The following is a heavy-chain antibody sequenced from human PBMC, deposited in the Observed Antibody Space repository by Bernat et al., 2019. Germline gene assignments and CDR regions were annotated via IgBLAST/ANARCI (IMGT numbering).Heavy chain of an antibody. Sequence: QVQLVESGGGVVQPGRSLRLSCAASGFTFSSYGMHWVRQAPGKGLEWVAVISNDGRNKYYADSVKDRLTISRDNSKNTLYLQMNSLRAEDTAVYYCAKDLARYSSSSYAFDIWGQGTMVTVSS. D-gene: IGHD6-6*01. CDR3: AKDLARYSSSSYAFDI. CDR2: ISNDGRNK. J-gene: IGHJ3*02. V-gene: IGHV3-30*18. CDR1: GFTFSSYG.